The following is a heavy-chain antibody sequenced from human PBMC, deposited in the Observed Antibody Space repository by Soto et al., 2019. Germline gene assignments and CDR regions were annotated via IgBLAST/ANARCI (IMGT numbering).Heavy chain of an antibody. CDR3: ASHRTFWPFDY. Sequence: QLQLQESGPGLVKPSETLSLTCTVSGGSISSRGSMSGRSFYWGWMRQPPGKGLEWIASISYSDGSFYNSSLKSRLTISVDTSTNQFSLSLRSVTAADTAVYYCASHRTFWPFDYWGQGTVVTVSS. CDR1: GGSISSRGSMSGRSFY. CDR2: ISYSDGS. J-gene: IGHJ4*02. D-gene: IGHD2-8*01. V-gene: IGHV4-39*01.